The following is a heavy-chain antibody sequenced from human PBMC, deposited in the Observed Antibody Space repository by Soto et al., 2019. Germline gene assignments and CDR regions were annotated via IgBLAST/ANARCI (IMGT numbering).Heavy chain of an antibody. CDR2: FLYSATT. V-gene: IGHV4-39*01. CDR1: RGLVTSDTYF. D-gene: IGHD3-10*01. J-gene: IGHJ4*02. CDR3: ASAHGSGQYFAFQANF. Sequence: SETLSLTCSVSRGLVTSDTYFWGWMRQPPGKGLEWIGSFLYSATTHYNPSLKSRVTISVDTSKNEFSWKLSLVAAADTAVYCCASAHGSGQYFAFQANFWGRGMLVAV.